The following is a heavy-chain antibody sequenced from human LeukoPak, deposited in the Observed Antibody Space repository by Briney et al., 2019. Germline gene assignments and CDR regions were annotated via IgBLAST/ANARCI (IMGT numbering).Heavy chain of an antibody. Sequence: SETLSLTCSVSSYSITSGYFWGWIRQPPGKGLEWIGSIFHSGTTYHNPSLNSRVSISVDTSKNQFSLKLSSVTAADTAVYYCARDVRTYGSGSYYWFDPWGQGTLVTVSS. V-gene: IGHV4-38-2*02. CDR3: ARDVRTYGSGSYYWFDP. J-gene: IGHJ5*02. CDR1: SYSITSGYF. CDR2: IFHSGTT. D-gene: IGHD3-10*01.